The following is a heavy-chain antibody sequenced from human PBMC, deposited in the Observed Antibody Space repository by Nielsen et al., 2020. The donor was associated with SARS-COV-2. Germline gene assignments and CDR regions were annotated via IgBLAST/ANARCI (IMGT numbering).Heavy chain of an antibody. CDR2: ISYDGSNK. J-gene: IGHJ4*02. CDR3: ARVRSRYYDFWSGYYTGVRSPSYFDY. V-gene: IGHV3-33*05. Sequence: WIRQPPGKGLEWVTVISYDGSNKYYADSVKGRFTISRDNSKNTLYLQMNSLRAEDTAVYYCARVRSRYYDFWSGYYTGVRSPSYFDYWGQGTLVTVSS. D-gene: IGHD3-3*01.